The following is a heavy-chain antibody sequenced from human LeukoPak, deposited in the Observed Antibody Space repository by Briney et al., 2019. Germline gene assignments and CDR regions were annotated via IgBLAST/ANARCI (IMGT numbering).Heavy chain of an antibody. J-gene: IGHJ4*02. D-gene: IGHD1-26*01. Sequence: ASVKVSCKASGYTFTSYYMHWVRQAPGQGLEWMGIINPSSGSTRYVKKFQGRVAMTTDTSTSTVYIELSSLRSEDTAIYYCTRSSSGSYLGDYWGQGTLVTVSS. CDR3: TRSSSGSYLGDY. V-gene: IGHV1-46*01. CDR1: GYTFTSYY. CDR2: INPSSGST.